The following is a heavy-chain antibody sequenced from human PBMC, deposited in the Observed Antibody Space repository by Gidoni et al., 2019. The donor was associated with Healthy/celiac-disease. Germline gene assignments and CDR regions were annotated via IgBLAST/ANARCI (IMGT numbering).Heavy chain of an antibody. V-gene: IGHV3-74*01. J-gene: IGHJ4*02. CDR2: INSDGSST. D-gene: IGHD3-22*01. Sequence: EVQLVESGGGLVQPGGSLRLSCAASGFTFSSYWMHWVRQAPGKGLVWVSRINSDGSSTSYADSVKGRFTISRDNAKNTLYLQMNSLRAEDTAVYYCARGPTPSGYDSSGFDYWGQGTLVTVSS. CDR3: ARGPTPSGYDSSGFDY. CDR1: GFTFSSYW.